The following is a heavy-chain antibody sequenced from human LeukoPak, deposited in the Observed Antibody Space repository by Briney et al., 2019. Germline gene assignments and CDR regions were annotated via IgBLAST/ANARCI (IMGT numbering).Heavy chain of an antibody. Sequence: GASVKVSCKASGYTFTGYYMHWVRQAPGQGLEWMGWINPNSGGTNYAQKFQGRVTMTRDTSISTAYMELSRLRSDDTAVYYCAVARYFDWLLFAYWGQGTLVTVSS. V-gene: IGHV1-2*02. J-gene: IGHJ4*02. D-gene: IGHD3-9*01. CDR2: INPNSGGT. CDR1: GYTFTGYY. CDR3: AVARYFDWLLFAY.